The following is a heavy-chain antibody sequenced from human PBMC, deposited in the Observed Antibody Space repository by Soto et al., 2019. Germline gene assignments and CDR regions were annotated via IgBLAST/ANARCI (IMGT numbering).Heavy chain of an antibody. CDR2: ISWNSGSI. CDR3: AKDGKRRYYYYYMDV. CDR1: GFTFDDYA. V-gene: IGHV3-9*01. Sequence: PGGSLRLSCAASGFTFDDYAMHWVRQAPGKGLEWVSGISWNSGSIGYADSVKGRFTISRDNAKNSLYLQMNSLRAEDTALYYCAKDGKRRYYYYYMDVWGNGTTVTVSS. J-gene: IGHJ6*03.